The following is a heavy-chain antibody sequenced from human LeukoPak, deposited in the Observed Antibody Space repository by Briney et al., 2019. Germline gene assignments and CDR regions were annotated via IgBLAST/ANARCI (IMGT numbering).Heavy chain of an antibody. CDR1: GGSFSGYY. J-gene: IGHJ4*02. CDR3: ARENRRPHCSSTSCPRGFDY. Sequence: PSETLSLTCAVYGGSFSGYYWSWIRQPPGKGPEWIGEINHSGSTNYNPSLKSRVTISVDTSKNQFSLKLSSVTAADTAVYYCARENRRPHCSSTSCPRGFDYWGQGTLVTVSS. V-gene: IGHV4-34*01. CDR2: INHSGST. D-gene: IGHD2-2*01.